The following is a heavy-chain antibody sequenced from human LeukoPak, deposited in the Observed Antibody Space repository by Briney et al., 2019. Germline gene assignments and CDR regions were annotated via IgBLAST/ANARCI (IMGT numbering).Heavy chain of an antibody. V-gene: IGHV1-8*01. J-gene: IGHJ4*02. CDR3: ARGIAAAGTGVDY. D-gene: IGHD6-13*01. Sequence: ASVKASCKASGYTFTSYDINWVRQATGQGLEWMGWMNPNSGNTGYAQKFQGRVTMTRNTSISTAYMELSSLSSEDTAVYYCARGIAAAGTGVDYWGQGTLVTVSS. CDR2: MNPNSGNT. CDR1: GYTFTSYD.